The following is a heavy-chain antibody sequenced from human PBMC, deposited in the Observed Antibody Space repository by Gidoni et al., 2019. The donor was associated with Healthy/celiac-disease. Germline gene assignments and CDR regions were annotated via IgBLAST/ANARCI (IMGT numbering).Heavy chain of an antibody. CDR3: ARGRGLSYYFDY. Sequence: VQHVETGGGLIHPGGSPRLSFAASGFTVSSNYISWARQAPGKGLEWVSIIYSGGSTYYAGSVKGRFTISRDNSKNTLYLQMDSLRAEDTAVYYCARGRGLSYYFDYWGQGTLVTVSS. J-gene: IGHJ4*02. D-gene: IGHD3-10*01. CDR1: GFTVSSNY. CDR2: IYSGGST. V-gene: IGHV3-53*02.